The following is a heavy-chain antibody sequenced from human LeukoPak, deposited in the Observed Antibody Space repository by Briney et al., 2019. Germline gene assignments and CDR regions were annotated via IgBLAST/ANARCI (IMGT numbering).Heavy chain of an antibody. Sequence: GASVKVSCKASGYTFTGYYMHWVRQAPGQGLEWMGWINPNSGGTNYAQKFQGRVTMTRDTSISTAYMELSRLRSDVTAVYYCASYHYDSSGYYLFDYWGQGTLVTVSS. CDR1: GYTFTGYY. CDR2: INPNSGGT. V-gene: IGHV1-2*02. D-gene: IGHD3-22*01. J-gene: IGHJ4*02. CDR3: ASYHYDSSGYYLFDY.